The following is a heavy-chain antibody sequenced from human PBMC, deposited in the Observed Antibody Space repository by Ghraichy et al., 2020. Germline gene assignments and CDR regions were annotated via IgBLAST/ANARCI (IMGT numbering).Heavy chain of an antibody. CDR2: INHSGST. J-gene: IGHJ2*01. CDR1: GGSFSGYY. D-gene: IGHD6-19*01. V-gene: IGHV4-34*01. Sequence: SETLSLTCAVYGGSFSGYYWSWIRQPPGKGLEWIGEINHSGSTNYNPSLKSRVTISVDTSKNQFSLKLSSVTAADTAVYYCARLVSSGGTKRTRNYWYFDLWGRGTLVTVSS. CDR3: ARLVSSGGTKRTRNYWYFDL.